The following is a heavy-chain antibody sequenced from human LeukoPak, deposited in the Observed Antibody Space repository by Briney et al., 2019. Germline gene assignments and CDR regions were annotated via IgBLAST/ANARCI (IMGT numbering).Heavy chain of an antibody. CDR3: ARGGRDSTIPDY. J-gene: IGHJ4*02. D-gene: IGHD5/OR15-5a*01. CDR2: IYYSGST. V-gene: IGHV4-59*01. Sequence: SETLSLTCIVSGGSISSYYWNWIRQPPGEGLEWIGYIYYSGSTNYNPSLKSRVTISVDTSKNQFPLKLSSVTAADTAVYYCARGGRDSTIPDYWGQGTLVTVSS. CDR1: GGSISSYY.